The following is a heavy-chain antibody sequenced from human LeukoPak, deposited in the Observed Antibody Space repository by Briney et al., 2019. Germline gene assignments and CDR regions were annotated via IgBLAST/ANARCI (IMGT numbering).Heavy chain of an antibody. J-gene: IGHJ4*02. D-gene: IGHD6-6*01. Sequence: GGSLRLSCEGSGFTFSNYWMSWVRQAPGKGLEWVASIKQDGSEKTYVDSVKGRFTISRDNAKNSLYLQINSLRVEDTAVYYCARAPSDFDYWGQGTLVTVSS. V-gene: IGHV3-7*01. CDR1: GFTFSNYW. CDR3: ARAPSDFDY. CDR2: IKQDGSEK.